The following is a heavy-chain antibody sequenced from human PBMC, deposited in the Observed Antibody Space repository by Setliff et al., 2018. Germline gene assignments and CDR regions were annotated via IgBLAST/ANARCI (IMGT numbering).Heavy chain of an antibody. CDR2: INTNTGNP. CDR3: ARASRFGTVKWRGDYYMDV. V-gene: IGHV7-4-1*02. J-gene: IGHJ6*03. D-gene: IGHD3-10*01. CDR1: GYMFTTYA. Sequence: ASVKVSCKASGYMFTTYAMSWIRQVPGQGFEWMGWINTNTGNPIYVQGFTGRFVFSLDTSVSTAYLHISGLKAEDTAVYYCARASRFGTVKWRGDYYMDVWGKGTTVTVSS.